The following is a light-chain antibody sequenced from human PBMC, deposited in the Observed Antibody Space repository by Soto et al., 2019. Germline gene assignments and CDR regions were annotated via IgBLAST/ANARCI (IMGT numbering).Light chain of an antibody. CDR3: QHYNNWPI. CDR2: GAS. V-gene: IGKV3-15*01. J-gene: IGKJ1*01. Sequence: DIQMTQSPAALSVYQGERATLSCRASPSDSSNLAWYQQKPGQAHRLLIYGASTRATVIPGMFSGSGSGTEFTLSISSLQSDDFAVYYCQHYNNWPIFGQGTKVDIK. CDR1: PSDSSN.